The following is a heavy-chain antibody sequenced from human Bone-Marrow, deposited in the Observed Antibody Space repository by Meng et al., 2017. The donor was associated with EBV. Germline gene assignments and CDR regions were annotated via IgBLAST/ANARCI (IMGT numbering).Heavy chain of an antibody. Sequence: QVRLTQWGAGLFKPSGSLSLSCAVYGGSFSVYYWSWIRQPPGEGLEWIGEINHSGSTNYNPSLKSRVTISVDTSKNQFSLKLSSVTAADTAVYYCTRPPTGRGSYLDYWGQGTLVTVSS. D-gene: IGHD3-16*01. V-gene: IGHV4-34*01. CDR1: GGSFSVYY. CDR2: INHSGST. J-gene: IGHJ4*02. CDR3: TRPPTGRGSYLDY.